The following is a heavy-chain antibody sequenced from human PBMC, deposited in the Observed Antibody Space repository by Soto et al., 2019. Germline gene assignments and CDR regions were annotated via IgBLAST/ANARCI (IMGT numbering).Heavy chain of an antibody. J-gene: IGHJ4*02. D-gene: IGHD3-22*01. V-gene: IGHV1-69*13. CDR2: IIPILGTP. CDR1: GDTFSNYA. Sequence: SVKVSCKASGDTFSNYAISWVRQAPGQGLEWMGGIIPILGTPTYAQKFQGRVTITADESTSTAYMEPSSLRSEDTAVYYCARERSRYDRSGYYRPDYWGQGTLVTVSS. CDR3: ARERSRYDRSGYYRPDY.